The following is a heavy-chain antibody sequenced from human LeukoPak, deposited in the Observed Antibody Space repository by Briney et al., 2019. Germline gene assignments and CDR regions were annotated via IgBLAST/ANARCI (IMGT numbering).Heavy chain of an antibody. CDR2: IYYSGST. J-gene: IGHJ4*01. CDR3: AREEALGSGSFDY. V-gene: IGHV4-61*01. Sequence: PSETLSLTCTVSGYSISSGYYWGWIRQPPGKGLEWIGYIYYSGSTNYNPSLKSRVTISVDTSKNQFSLKLGSVTAADTAVYYCAREEALGSGSFDYWGPEPWSPSPQ. D-gene: IGHD1-26*01. CDR1: GYSISSGYY.